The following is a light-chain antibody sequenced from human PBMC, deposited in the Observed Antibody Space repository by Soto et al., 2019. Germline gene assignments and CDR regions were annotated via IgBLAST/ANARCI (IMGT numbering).Light chain of an antibody. Sequence: EIVMTQSPATLSVSPGERVALSCRASQSVSRNLAWYQQKPGQAPRLLIYGASTRATGIPARFSGSGSGTEFTLTISSLQSEDFAVYYCQQYNNWPPWTFGQGTKVDIK. J-gene: IGKJ1*01. V-gene: IGKV3-15*01. CDR1: QSVSRN. CDR2: GAS. CDR3: QQYNNWPPWT.